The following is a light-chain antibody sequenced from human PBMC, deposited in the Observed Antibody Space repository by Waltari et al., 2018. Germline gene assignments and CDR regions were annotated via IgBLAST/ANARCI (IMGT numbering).Light chain of an antibody. CDR1: QSISRY. J-gene: IGKJ3*01. Sequence: DIQMTQSPSSLSASVGDRVTITCRASQSISRYLNWYQQKPGKAPNLLIYGASRLRGGAPSRVSGSRSGTDFTLTISSLQPEDFASYYCQQTYSSPLTFGPGTKLDIK. CDR2: GAS. V-gene: IGKV1-39*01. CDR3: QQTYSSPLT.